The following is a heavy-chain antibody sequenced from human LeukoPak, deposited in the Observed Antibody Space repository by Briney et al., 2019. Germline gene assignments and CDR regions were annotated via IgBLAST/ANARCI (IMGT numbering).Heavy chain of an antibody. CDR2: INHSGST. J-gene: IGHJ4*02. CDR1: GGSFSGYY. Sequence: TTSETLSLTCAVYGGSFSGYYWSWIRPPPGKGLEWIGEINHSGSTNYNPSLKSRVTISVDTSKNQFSLKLSSVTAADTAVYYCAREGNDYGDYWGQGTLVTGSS. CDR3: AREGNDYGDY. V-gene: IGHV4-34*01.